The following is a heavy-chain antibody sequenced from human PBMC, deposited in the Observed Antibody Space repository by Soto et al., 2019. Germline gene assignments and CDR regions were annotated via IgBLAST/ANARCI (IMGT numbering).Heavy chain of an antibody. V-gene: IGHV4-39*01. Sequence: QLQLQESGPGLVKPSETLSLTCTVSGGSISSSSYYWGWIRQPPGKGREWSGSIYYSGSTYYNPSLKSLVTISVDTSKNLFSLKLSSVTAADTAVYYCASRDSSPHYRYWGQGTLVTVSS. J-gene: IGHJ4*02. CDR1: GGSISSSSYY. CDR3: ASRDSSPHYRY. D-gene: IGHD2-15*01. CDR2: IYYSGST.